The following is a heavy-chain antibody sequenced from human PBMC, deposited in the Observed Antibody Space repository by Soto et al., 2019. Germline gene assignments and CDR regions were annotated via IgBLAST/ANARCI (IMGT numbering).Heavy chain of an antibody. J-gene: IGHJ4*02. CDR2: ISKDSGRAT. V-gene: IGHV3-11*01. Sequence: LVESGGALVKPGGSLRLSCAASGFILGDWFMSWIRQAPGKGLEWIYYISKDSGRATRYAASVKGRFTISRANAKNSLFLQMNNLTVEDTAVYYCAKENWATPDSWGQGTLVTVSS. CDR3: AKENWATPDS. CDR1: GFILGDWF. D-gene: IGHD7-27*01.